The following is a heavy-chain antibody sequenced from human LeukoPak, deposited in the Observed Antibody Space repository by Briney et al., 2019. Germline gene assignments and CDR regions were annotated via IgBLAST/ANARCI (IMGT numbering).Heavy chain of an antibody. J-gene: IGHJ4*02. CDR3: ATIGGTSGYDN. Sequence: SVKVSCKASGGTFSSYAISWVRQAPGQGLEWMGGIIPIFGTANYAQKFQGRVTTTADKSTSTAYMELSRLRSDDTAVYYCATIGGTSGYDNWGQGTLVTVSS. CDR1: GGTFSSYA. D-gene: IGHD5-12*01. V-gene: IGHV1-69*06. CDR2: IIPIFGTA.